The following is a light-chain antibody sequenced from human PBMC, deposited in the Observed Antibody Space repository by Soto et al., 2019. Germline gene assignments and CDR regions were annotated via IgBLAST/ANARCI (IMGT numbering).Light chain of an antibody. J-gene: IGKJ3*01. Sequence: EIVLTQSPGTLSLSAGERATVSCRASQSVTTSYLAWYQQKPGQAPRLLIYGASSRAAGIPDRFSGSGSGTDFTLTISRLEPEDFAVYYCQQYGNSSPTFGPGTKVDIK. CDR3: QQYGNSSPT. CDR1: QSVTTSY. CDR2: GAS. V-gene: IGKV3-20*01.